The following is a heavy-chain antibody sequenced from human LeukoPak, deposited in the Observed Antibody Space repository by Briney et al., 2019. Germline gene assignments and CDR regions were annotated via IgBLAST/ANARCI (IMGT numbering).Heavy chain of an antibody. D-gene: IGHD6-19*01. Sequence: GGSLRLSCAASGFTFSSYAMSWVRQAPGKGLEWDSAISGSGGSTYYADSVKGRFTISRDNSKNTLYLRMNTLRAADTAVYYCAKGSGSGWYGWFAPWGQGTLVTVSS. J-gene: IGHJ5*02. V-gene: IGHV3-23*01. CDR3: AKGSGSGWYGWFAP. CDR2: ISGSGGST. CDR1: GFTFSSYA.